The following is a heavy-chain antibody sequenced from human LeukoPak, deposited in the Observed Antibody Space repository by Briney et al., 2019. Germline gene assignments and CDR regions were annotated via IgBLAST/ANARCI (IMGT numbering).Heavy chain of an antibody. Sequence: SVKVSCKASGGTFSSYAISWVRQAPGQGLEWMGGIIPIFGTANYAQKFQGRVTITTDESTSTAYMELSSLRSEDTAVYYCARCLRGGDFVAQDAFDIWGQGTMVTVSS. CDR2: IIPIFGTA. CDR3: ARCLRGGDFVAQDAFDI. D-gene: IGHD2-21*02. CDR1: GGTFSSYA. J-gene: IGHJ3*02. V-gene: IGHV1-69*05.